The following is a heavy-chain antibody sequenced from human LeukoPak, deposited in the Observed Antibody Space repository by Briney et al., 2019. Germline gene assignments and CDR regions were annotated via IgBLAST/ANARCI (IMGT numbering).Heavy chain of an antibody. J-gene: IGHJ4*02. Sequence: GGSLRLSCAASGFTFSSYSMNWVCQAPGKGLEWVSSISSSSSYIYYADSVKGRFTISRDNAKNSLYLQMNSLRAEDTAVYYCAAQPRGTTVTTHDYWGQGTLVTVSS. CDR2: ISSSSSYI. CDR3: AAQPRGTTVTTHDY. V-gene: IGHV3-21*01. CDR1: GFTFSSYS. D-gene: IGHD4-17*01.